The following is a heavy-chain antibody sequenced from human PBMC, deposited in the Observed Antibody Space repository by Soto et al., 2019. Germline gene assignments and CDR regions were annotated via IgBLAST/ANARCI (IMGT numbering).Heavy chain of an antibody. Sequence: GGSLRLSCAASGFTFSSHWMHLVRQAPGKGLVWVSRINSDGSSTTYADSVKGRFTISRDNAKNTLYLQMNSLRAEDTAVYYCARDHPYSSPSNIDYWGQGTLVTVSS. CDR3: ARDHPYSSPSNIDY. CDR2: INSDGSST. J-gene: IGHJ4*02. D-gene: IGHD6-6*01. CDR1: GFTFSSHW. V-gene: IGHV3-74*03.